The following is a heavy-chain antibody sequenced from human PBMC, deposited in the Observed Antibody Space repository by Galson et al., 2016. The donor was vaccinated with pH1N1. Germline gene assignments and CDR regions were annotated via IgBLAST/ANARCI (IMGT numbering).Heavy chain of an antibody. CDR2: FDPEGGET. D-gene: IGHD2/OR15-2a*01. J-gene: IGHJ6*03. Sequence: SCKVSGYTFVEVSIHWVRQAPGKGLEWMGGFDPEGGETVYSQKLQGRVTMTRDISADTAYMELSSLESEDTAVYYCAGGPRCHSSSFYHYAYYYMDLWGQGSTVTVSS. CDR3: AGGPRCHSSSFYHYAYYYMDL. CDR1: GYTFVEVS. V-gene: IGHV1-24*01.